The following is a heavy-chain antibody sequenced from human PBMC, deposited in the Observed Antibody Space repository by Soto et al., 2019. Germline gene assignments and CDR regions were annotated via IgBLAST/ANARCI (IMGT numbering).Heavy chain of an antibody. V-gene: IGHV1-69*13. CDR1: GGTFSSYA. CDR2: IIPIFGTA. CDR3: ARRRNTIFGVPLFLGIVV. J-gene: IGHJ6*02. Sequence: SVKVSCKASGGTFSSYAISWVRQAPGQGLEWMGGIIPIFGTANYAQKLQGRVTITADESTSTAYMELSSLRSEDTAVYYCARRRNTIFGVPLFLGIVVWGHRTIVTVS. D-gene: IGHD3-3*01.